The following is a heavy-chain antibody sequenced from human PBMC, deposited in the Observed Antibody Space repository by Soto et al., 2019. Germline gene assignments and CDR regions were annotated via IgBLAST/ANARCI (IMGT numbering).Heavy chain of an antibody. V-gene: IGHV4-39*01. CDR3: ASNRYDWFDP. Sequence: PSETLSLTCTVSGGSISSSSYYWGWIRQPPGKGLEWIGSIYYSGSTYYNPSLKSRVTISVDTSKNQFSLKLSSVTAADTAVYYCASNRYDWFDPWGQGTLVTVSS. J-gene: IGHJ5*02. CDR1: GGSISSSSYY. D-gene: IGHD1-1*01. CDR2: IYYSGST.